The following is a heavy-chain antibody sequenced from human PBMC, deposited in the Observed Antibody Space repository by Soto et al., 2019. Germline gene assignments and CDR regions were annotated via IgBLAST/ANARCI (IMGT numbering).Heavy chain of an antibody. CDR3: ARDSIMITSGGVIGDSLDI. V-gene: IGHV4-31*03. D-gene: IGHD3-16*02. CDR2: IFHSGNT. J-gene: IGHJ3*02. CDR1: GGSISSGGYY. Sequence: QLQLQASGPGLVKPSQTLSLTCTVSGGSISSGGYYWSWIRQHPGKGLEWIGYIFHSGNTYYNPSLKSRVTISVDTSKNQFSLKLSSVNAADTAVYYCARDSIMITSGGVIGDSLDIWGLGTMVTVSS.